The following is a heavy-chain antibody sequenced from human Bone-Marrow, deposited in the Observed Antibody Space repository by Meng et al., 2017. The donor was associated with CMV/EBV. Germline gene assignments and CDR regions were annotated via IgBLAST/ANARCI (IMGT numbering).Heavy chain of an antibody. CDR1: GYTFTSYG. D-gene: IGHD2-21*01. CDR3: ARDSFYCGGDCYTDHTPTPPPIPFDI. Sequence: ASVKVSCKASGYTFTSYGISWVRQAPGQGLEWMGWISAYNGNTNYAQKLQGRVTMTTDTSTSTAYMELRSLRSDDTAVYYCARDSFYCGGDCYTDHTPTPPPIPFDIWGQGTMVTASS. J-gene: IGHJ3*02. CDR2: ISAYNGNT. V-gene: IGHV1-18*01.